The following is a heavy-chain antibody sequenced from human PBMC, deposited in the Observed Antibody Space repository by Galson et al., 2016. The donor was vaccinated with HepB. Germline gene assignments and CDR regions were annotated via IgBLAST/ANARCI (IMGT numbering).Heavy chain of an antibody. J-gene: IGHJ4*02. CDR3: AKLEGNNVAY. CDR2: LSASGATT. Sequence: SLRLSCAASTFTFGTYAMSWVCQAPGKGLEWVSLLSASGATTHYADSVKGRFTISRDNSKNTLYLQMNSLRVEDTALYYCAKLEGNNVAYWGQGTMVTVSS. V-gene: IGHV3-23*01. D-gene: IGHD1/OR15-1a*01. CDR1: TFTFGTYA.